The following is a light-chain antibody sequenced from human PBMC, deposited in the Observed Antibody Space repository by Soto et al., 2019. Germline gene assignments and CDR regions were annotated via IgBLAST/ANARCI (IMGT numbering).Light chain of an antibody. CDR2: GAS. CDR1: QSVSSF. V-gene: IGKV3-20*01. Sequence: DIVLTQSPATLSLSPGERATLTCRASQSVSSFLAWYQQKPGQAPRLLIYGASSRATGIPDRFSGSGSGTDFTLTISRLEPEDFAVYYCQQYGSPPITFGQGTRLEI. J-gene: IGKJ5*01. CDR3: QQYGSPPIT.